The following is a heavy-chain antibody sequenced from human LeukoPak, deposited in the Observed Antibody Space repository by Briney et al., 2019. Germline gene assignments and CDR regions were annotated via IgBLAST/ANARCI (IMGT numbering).Heavy chain of an antibody. CDR1: GFTFSSYS. J-gene: IGHJ6*02. Sequence: GGSLRLSCAASGFTFSSYSMNWVRQAPGKGPEWVSSISSSNSYIYYADSVKGRFTISRDNAKNSLYLQMNSLRAEDTAVYYCARDSSGDVWGQGTTVTVSS. V-gene: IGHV3-21*01. D-gene: IGHD6-19*01. CDR2: ISSSNSYI. CDR3: ARDSSGDV.